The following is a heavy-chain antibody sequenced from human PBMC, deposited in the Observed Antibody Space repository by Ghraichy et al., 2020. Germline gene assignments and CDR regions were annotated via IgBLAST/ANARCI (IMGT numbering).Heavy chain of an antibody. CDR1: GGSINSSY. D-gene: IGHD2-8*02. CDR2: IHSRGGT. J-gene: IGHJ5*02. V-gene: IGHV4-4*07. CDR3: ARTVNVGLTVIWFDP. Sequence: TCTVSGGSINSSYWSWIRQPAGKGLEWIGRIHSRGGTYYNPSLKSRVTMSIDTSRKQFSLKLTSVTAADTAVYYCARTVNVGLTVIWFDPWGQGTRVTVSP.